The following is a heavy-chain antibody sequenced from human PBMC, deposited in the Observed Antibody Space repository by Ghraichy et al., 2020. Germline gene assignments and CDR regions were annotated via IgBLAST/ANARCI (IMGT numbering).Heavy chain of an antibody. J-gene: IGHJ2*01. CDR2: INHSGSA. CDR3: ARRRYFDL. Sequence: GSLSLTCAVYGGSFSGYYWSWIRQPPGKGLEWIGEINHSGSANYNPSLKSRVTISVDTSKNQFSLKLSSVTAADTAVYYCARRRYFDLWGRGTLVTVSS. CDR1: GGSFSGYY. V-gene: IGHV4-34*01.